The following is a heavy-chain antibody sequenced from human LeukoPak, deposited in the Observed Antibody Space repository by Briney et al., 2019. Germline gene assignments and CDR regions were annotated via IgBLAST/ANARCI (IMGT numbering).Heavy chain of an antibody. J-gene: IGHJ5*02. CDR3: ARGNGRYSYGNNWFDP. Sequence: ASVKVSCKASGYTFTGYYMHWVRQAPGQGLEWMGWINPNSGGTNYAQKFQGRVTMTRDTSISTAYMELSRLRSDDTAVYYCARGNGRYSYGNNWFDPWGQGTLVTVSS. CDR2: INPNSGGT. V-gene: IGHV1-2*02. CDR1: GYTFTGYY. D-gene: IGHD5-18*01.